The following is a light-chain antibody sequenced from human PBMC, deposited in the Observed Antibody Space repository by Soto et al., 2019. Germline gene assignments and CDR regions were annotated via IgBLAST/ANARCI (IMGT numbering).Light chain of an antibody. CDR3: QQYSSSPWT. J-gene: IGKJ1*01. V-gene: IGKV3-20*01. CDR1: QSVSSRY. CDR2: GAS. Sequence: EIVLTQSPGTLSLSPGERAALSCRANQSVSSRYLAWYQQKPGQAPRLLIYGASNRATGIPDRFSGSGSGTDFTLSISRLEPEDFALYFCQQYSSSPWTFGQGTKGDIK.